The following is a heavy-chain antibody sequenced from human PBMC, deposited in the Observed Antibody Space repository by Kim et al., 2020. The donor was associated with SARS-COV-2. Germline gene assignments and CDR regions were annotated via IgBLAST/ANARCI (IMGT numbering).Heavy chain of an antibody. CDR2: IYPGDSDT. CDR1: GYSFTSYW. Sequence: GESLKISCKGSGYSFTSYWIGWVRRMPGKGLEWMGIIYPGDSDTRYSPSFQGQVTISADKSISTAYLQWSSLKASDTAMYYCARMDIVVVPAAREDYYYYGIDVCVQGTTVTASS. CDR3: ARMDIVVVPAAREDYYYYGIDV. D-gene: IGHD2-2*03. J-gene: IGHJ6*02. V-gene: IGHV5-51*01.